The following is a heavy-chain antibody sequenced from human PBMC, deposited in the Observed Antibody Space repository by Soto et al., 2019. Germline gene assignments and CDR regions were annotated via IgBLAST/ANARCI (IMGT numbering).Heavy chain of an antibody. CDR2: INPNSGGT. CDR3: AREGGIAAPIYYYYMDV. V-gene: IGHV1-2*04. J-gene: IGHJ6*03. D-gene: IGHD6-13*01. CDR1: GYTFTGYY. Sequence: ASVKVSCKASGYTFTGYYMHWVRQAPGQGLEWMGWINPNSGGTNYAQKFQGWVTMTRDTSISTAYMELSRLRSDDTAVYYCAREGGIAAPIYYYYMDVWGKGTTVTVYS.